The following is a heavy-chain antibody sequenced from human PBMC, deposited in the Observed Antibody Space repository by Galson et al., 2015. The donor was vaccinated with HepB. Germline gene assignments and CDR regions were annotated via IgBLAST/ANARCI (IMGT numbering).Heavy chain of an antibody. CDR2: IIPMLGIT. D-gene: IGHD5-18*01. V-gene: IGHV1-69*04. Sequence: SVKVSCKASGGTFSSYTINWVRQAPGQGLEWMGRIIPMLGITNYAQKFQGRVTITADKSTGTAYMNLSSLRSEDTAVYYCARDRGLGYTYEYFYFDYWGQGTLVTVSS. CDR1: GGTFSSYT. J-gene: IGHJ4*02. CDR3: ARDRGLGYTYEYFYFDY.